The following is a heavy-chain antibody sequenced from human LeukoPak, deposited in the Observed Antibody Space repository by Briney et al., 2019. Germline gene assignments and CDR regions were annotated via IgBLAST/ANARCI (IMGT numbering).Heavy chain of an antibody. D-gene: IGHD2-2*01. V-gene: IGHV1-2*02. CDR2: INPNSGGT. CDR3: ARRVVPTAFSWFDP. Sequence: ASVKVYCKTSGYTFTGYYMYWVRQAPGQGLEGMGWINPNSGGTNYAQKFQGRVTMTRDTSISTVYMELGSLRSDDTAVYFCARRVVPTAFSWFDPWGQGTLVTVSP. J-gene: IGHJ5*02. CDR1: GYTFTGYY.